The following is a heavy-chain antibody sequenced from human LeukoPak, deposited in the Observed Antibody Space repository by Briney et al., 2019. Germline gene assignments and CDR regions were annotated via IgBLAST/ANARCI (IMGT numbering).Heavy chain of an antibody. D-gene: IGHD1-1*01. CDR3: AKAPPYKKYFDY. CDR2: ISNSGDAT. V-gene: IGHV3-23*01. J-gene: IGHJ4*02. Sequence: GGSLRLSCAASGFTFSSYWMHWVRQAPGKGLEWVSTISNSGDATYYADSVKGRFTISRDNPKNTLYLQMNSLRAEDTAVYYCAKAPPYKKYFDYWGQGTLVTVSS. CDR1: GFTFSSYW.